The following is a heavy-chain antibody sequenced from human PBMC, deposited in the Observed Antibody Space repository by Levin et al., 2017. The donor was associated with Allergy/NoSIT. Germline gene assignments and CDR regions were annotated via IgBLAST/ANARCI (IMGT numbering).Heavy chain of an antibody. CDR3: TRDHFRPGDYFDY. CDR1: GFTFGDYA. V-gene: IGHV3-49*03. D-gene: IGHD3-3*02. CDR2: IRSKAYGGTS. J-gene: IGHJ4*02. Sequence: SGESLKISCAASGFTFGDYAMNWFRQAPGKELEWVGFIRSKAYGGTSEYAASVKGRFSISRDDSKSIAYLQMNSLKTEDTAVYYCTRDHFRPGDYFDYWGQGTLVTVSS.